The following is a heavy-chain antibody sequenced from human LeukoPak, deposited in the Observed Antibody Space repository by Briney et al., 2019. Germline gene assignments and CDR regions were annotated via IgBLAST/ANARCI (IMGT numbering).Heavy chain of an antibody. Sequence: PSETLSLTCTVSGDSISSYYWSWIRQPPGKGLEYIGYIYYSGTTKYNPPLTSRVTISEDTSKNQFSLNLTSVTAADTAVYYCASHYYATGYFGYWGQGIMVTVSS. CDR3: ASHYYATGYFGY. D-gene: IGHD3-10*01. J-gene: IGHJ4*02. V-gene: IGHV4-59*01. CDR1: GDSISSYY. CDR2: IYYSGTT.